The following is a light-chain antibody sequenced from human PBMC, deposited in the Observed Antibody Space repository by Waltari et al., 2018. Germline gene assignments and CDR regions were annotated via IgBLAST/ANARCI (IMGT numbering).Light chain of an antibody. CDR3: CSYAGNSISV. Sequence: QSALTQPASVSGSPGQSITISCTGTNTAVGNYNFVSWYQQHPGKVPRLIIFEVSQRPSGVSFRFSGSKSGNTASLTISGLQAEDEAYYYCCSYAGNSISVFGGGTKVTVL. J-gene: IGLJ3*02. CDR1: NTAVGNYNF. CDR2: EVS. V-gene: IGLV2-23*02.